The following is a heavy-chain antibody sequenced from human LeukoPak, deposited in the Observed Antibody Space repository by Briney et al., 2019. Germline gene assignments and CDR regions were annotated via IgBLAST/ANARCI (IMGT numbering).Heavy chain of an antibody. CDR2: IDGDGRIT. CDR1: GFTFSSYG. CDR3: ARDSPRTGP. V-gene: IGHV3-74*01. J-gene: IGHJ5*02. D-gene: IGHD1-1*01. Sequence: GGSLRLSCAASGFTFSSYGMHWVRQVPWQGLVWVSHIDGDGRITNYGDSVKGRFTISRDNAKNILYLQMNSLRAEDTAVYYCARDSPRTGPWGQGILVTVSS.